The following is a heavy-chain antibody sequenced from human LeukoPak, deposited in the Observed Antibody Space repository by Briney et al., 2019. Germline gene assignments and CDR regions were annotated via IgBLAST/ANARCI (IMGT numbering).Heavy chain of an antibody. CDR1: GFTFSSYE. J-gene: IGHJ4*02. CDR2: ISSSGSTI. D-gene: IGHD6-13*01. Sequence: PGGSLRLSCAASGFTFSSYEMNWVRQAPGKGLEWVSYISSSGSTIYYADSVKGRFTISRDNAKNSLYLQMNSLRAEDTAVYYCARFWTYSSSWYLFDYWGQGTLVTVSS. V-gene: IGHV3-48*03. CDR3: ARFWTYSSSWYLFDY.